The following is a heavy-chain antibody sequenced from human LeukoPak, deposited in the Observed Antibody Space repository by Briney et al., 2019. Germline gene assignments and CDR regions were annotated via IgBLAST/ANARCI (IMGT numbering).Heavy chain of an antibody. V-gene: IGHV5-10-1*01. J-gene: IGHJ6*04. CDR1: GYSFATYW. D-gene: IGHD3-10*01. Sequence: GESLKISCQASGYSFATYWINWVRQMPGKGPEWMGRIDPSGSYNNYSPSFQGHVTISVDRSSTTAYLQWSSLKASDTATYYCATARRFGELSIYGLNVWGRGTTVTVSS. CDR3: ATARRFGELSIYGLNV. CDR2: IDPSGSYN.